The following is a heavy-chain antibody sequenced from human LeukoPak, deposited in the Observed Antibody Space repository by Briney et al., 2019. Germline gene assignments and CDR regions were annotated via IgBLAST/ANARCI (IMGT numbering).Heavy chain of an antibody. CDR3: ARCSSTSCYWFPYFDY. CDR2: IYYSGST. Sequence: SETLSLTCTVSGGSINSYYWSWIRQPPGKGLEWIGYIYYSGSTNYNPSLKSRVTISVDTSKNQFSLKLSSVTAADTAVYYCARCSSTSCYWFPYFDYWGQGTLVTVSS. CDR1: GGSINSYY. D-gene: IGHD2-2*01. V-gene: IGHV4-59*01. J-gene: IGHJ4*02.